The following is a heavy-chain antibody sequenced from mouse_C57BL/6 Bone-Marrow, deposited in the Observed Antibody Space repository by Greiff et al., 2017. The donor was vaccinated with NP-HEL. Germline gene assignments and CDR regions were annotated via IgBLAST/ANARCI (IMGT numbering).Heavy chain of an antibody. CDR3: ARSDYYGSSYGYFDV. CDR1: GYTFTSYW. D-gene: IGHD1-1*01. V-gene: IGHV1-69*01. CDR2: IDPSDSYT. J-gene: IGHJ1*03. Sequence: QVHVKQPGAELVMPGASVKLSCKASGYTFTSYWMHWVKQRPGQGLEWIGEIDPSDSYTNYNQKFKGKSTLTVDKSSSTAYMQLSSLTSEDSAVYYCARSDYYGSSYGYFDVWGTGTTVTVSS.